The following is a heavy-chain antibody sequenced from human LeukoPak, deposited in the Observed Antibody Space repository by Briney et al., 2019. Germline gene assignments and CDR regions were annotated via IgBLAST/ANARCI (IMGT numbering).Heavy chain of an antibody. Sequence: PGGSLRLSCAASGFTFDDYAMHWVRQAPGKGLEWVSGISWNSGSIGYADSVKGRFTISRDNAKNTLYLQMNSLRAEDTAVYYCARAGSIMGYSSSIFDYWGQGTLVTVSS. J-gene: IGHJ4*02. D-gene: IGHD6-13*01. CDR3: ARAGSIMGYSSSIFDY. CDR1: GFTFDDYA. V-gene: IGHV3-9*01. CDR2: ISWNSGSI.